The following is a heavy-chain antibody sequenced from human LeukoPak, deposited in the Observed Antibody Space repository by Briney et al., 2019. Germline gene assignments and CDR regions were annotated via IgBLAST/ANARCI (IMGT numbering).Heavy chain of an antibody. CDR2: ISGSGGST. CDR3: AKGEQKWLVRLVDY. V-gene: IGHV3-23*01. Sequence: GGSLRLSCAASGFTFSSYAMSWVRQAPGKGLEWVSAISGSGGSTYYADSVKGRFTISRDSSKNTLYLQMNSLRAEDTAVYYCAKGEQKWLVRLVDYWGQGTLVTVSS. CDR1: GFTFSSYA. D-gene: IGHD6-19*01. J-gene: IGHJ4*02.